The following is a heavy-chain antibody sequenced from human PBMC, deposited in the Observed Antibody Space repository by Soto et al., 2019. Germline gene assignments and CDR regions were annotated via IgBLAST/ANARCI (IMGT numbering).Heavy chain of an antibody. D-gene: IGHD3-22*01. J-gene: IGHJ4*02. Sequence: GGSLRLSCAASGFTFSSYGMHWVRQAPGKGLEWVAVISYDGSNKYYADSVKGRFTISRDNSKNTLYLQMNSLRAEDTAVYYCARDDSSGYYPFDYWGQGTLVTVSS. CDR1: GFTFSSYG. CDR3: ARDDSSGYYPFDY. V-gene: IGHV3-30*03. CDR2: ISYDGSNK.